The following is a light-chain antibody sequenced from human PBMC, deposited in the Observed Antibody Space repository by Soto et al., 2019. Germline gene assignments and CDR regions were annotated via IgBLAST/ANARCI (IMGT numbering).Light chain of an antibody. J-gene: IGLJ1*01. CDR2: SND. CDR1: RSNIGSNS. V-gene: IGLV1-44*01. Sequence: QSVLTQPPPASGTPGQRVTISCSGSRSNIGSNSVNWYQQLPGTAPKLLIYSNDQRPSGVPDRFSGSKSDTSASLAISGLQSEDEADYYCAAWDDTLKGVFGTGTKVTVL. CDR3: AAWDDTLKGV.